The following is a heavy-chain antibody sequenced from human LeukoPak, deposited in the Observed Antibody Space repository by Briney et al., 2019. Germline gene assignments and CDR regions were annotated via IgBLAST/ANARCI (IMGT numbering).Heavy chain of an antibody. Sequence: GGSLRLSCAASGFTFSSYAMSWVRQAPGKGLEWVSAISGSGGSTYYADSVKGRFTISGDNSKNTLYLQMNSLRAEDTAVYYCAKDGGPSGSYYLDAFDIWGQGTMVTVSS. V-gene: IGHV3-23*01. CDR3: AKDGGPSGSYYLDAFDI. CDR2: ISGSGGST. D-gene: IGHD1-26*01. CDR1: GFTFSSYA. J-gene: IGHJ3*02.